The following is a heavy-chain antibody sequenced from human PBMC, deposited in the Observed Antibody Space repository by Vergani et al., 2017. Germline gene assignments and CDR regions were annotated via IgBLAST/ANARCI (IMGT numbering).Heavy chain of an antibody. CDR3: AKELSGITIFGVVN. D-gene: IGHD3-3*01. Sequence: EVHLLESGGGLIQPGGSLRISCAASGFTFDNYAMSWVRQAPGKGLEWVSAISGSGGSTYYADSVKGRFTISRDNSKNTLYLQMNSLRAEDTAVYYCAKELSGITIFGVVNWGQGTLVTVSS. J-gene: IGHJ4*02. CDR1: GFTFDNYA. CDR2: ISGSGGST. V-gene: IGHV3-23*01.